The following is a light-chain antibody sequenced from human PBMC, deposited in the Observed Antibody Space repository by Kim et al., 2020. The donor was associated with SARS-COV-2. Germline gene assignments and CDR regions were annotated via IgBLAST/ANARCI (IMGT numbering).Light chain of an antibody. CDR3: QKYKTYPWT. V-gene: IGKV1-27*01. Sequence: DIQMTQSPSSLSASVGDRVTITCRASEGISNYLAWYQQKPGKGPNLLIYAAATLQSGVPSRFSGSGSGTDFTLTISSLRSEDVATYYCQKYKTYPWTFGQGTKVEIK. J-gene: IGKJ1*01. CDR1: EGISNY. CDR2: AAA.